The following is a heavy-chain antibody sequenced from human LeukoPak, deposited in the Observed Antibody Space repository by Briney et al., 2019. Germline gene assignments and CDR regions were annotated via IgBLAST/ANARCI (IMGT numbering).Heavy chain of an antibody. CDR2: IYSGGST. Sequence: GGSLRLSCAAPGFTVSSNYMSWVREALGKGVEWVSVIYSGGSTYYADSVKGRFTISRDNSKNTLYLQMNSLRAEDTAVYYCASVYSSSWYFGYLYIDVWGNGTTVTVSS. D-gene: IGHD6-13*01. J-gene: IGHJ6*03. V-gene: IGHV3-66*01. CDR3: ASVYSSSWYFGYLYIDV. CDR1: GFTVSSNY.